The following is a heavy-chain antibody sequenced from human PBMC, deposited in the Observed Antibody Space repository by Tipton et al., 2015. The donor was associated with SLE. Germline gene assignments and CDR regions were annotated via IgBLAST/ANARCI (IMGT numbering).Heavy chain of an antibody. CDR3: AGGVRYSSSWLNY. D-gene: IGHD6-13*01. V-gene: IGHV4-31*03. CDR2: IYYSGST. J-gene: IGHJ4*02. CDR1: GGSISSGGYY. Sequence: TLSLTCTVSGGSISSGGYYWSWFRPHPGKGLEWIGYIYYSGSTYYNPSLKSRVTISVDTSKNQFSLKLSSVTAADTAVYYCAGGVRYSSSWLNYWGQGTLVTVSS.